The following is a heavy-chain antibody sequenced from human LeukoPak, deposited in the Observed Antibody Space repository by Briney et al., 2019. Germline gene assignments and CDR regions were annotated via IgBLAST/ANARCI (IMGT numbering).Heavy chain of an antibody. CDR1: GYTLTELS. D-gene: IGHD2-15*01. CDR2: FDPEDGET. J-gene: IGHJ4*02. V-gene: IGHV1-24*01. Sequence: ASVKVSCKVSGYTLTELSMHWVRQAPGKGLEWMGGFDPEDGETIYAQKFQGRVTMTEDTSTDTAYMELSSLRSEDTAVYYCATPYCSGGSCYAILGYWGQGTLVTVSS. CDR3: ATPYCSGGSCYAILGY.